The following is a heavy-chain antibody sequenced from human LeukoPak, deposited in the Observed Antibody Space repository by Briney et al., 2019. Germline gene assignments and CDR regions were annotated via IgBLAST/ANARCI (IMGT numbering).Heavy chain of an antibody. V-gene: IGHV3-21*04. D-gene: IGHD3-10*01. CDR1: GFTFSVYS. CDR2: ITHSGYE. CDR3: ASPGGGDYYNS. J-gene: IGHJ4*02. Sequence: GGSLRLSCAASGFTFSVYSMNWVRQAPGKGLEWVSSITHSGYEYYADSVKGRFTISRDNSKSTLYLQMNSLRAEDTAVYYCASPGGGDYYNSWGQGTLVTVSS.